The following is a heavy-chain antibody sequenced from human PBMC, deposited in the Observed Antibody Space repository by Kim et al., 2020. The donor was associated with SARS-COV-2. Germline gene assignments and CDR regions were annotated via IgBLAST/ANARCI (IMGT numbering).Heavy chain of an antibody. CDR2: IYTSGST. CDR3: AGEFGEWLLLIGDYYYYGMHV. CDR1: GGSVSSYY. J-gene: IGHJ6*01. Sequence: SETLSLTCTVSGGSVSSYYWSWIRQPAGKGLEWIGRIYTSGSTNYNPSLKSRVTMSLDTSKNQFSLKLSCVTAADTAVYYCAGEFGEWLLLIGDYYYYGMHVWGRGTRDSVPS. V-gene: IGHV4-4*07. D-gene: IGHD3-22*01.